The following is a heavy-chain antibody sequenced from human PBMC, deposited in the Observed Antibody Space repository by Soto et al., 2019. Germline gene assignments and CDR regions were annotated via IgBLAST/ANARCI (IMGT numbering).Heavy chain of an antibody. CDR2: INPVSGNT. V-gene: IGHV1-3*01. J-gene: IGHJ5*02. CDR1: GYTFTTYT. CDR3: ARGIATGQLDP. Sequence: QVQLVQSGAEVKKPGASVMLSCKASGYTFTTYTMNWVRQAPGQRLEWMGWINPVSGNTKSSQKFQDRVIITRDTSASTAYMELRSLRSEDTAVYYCARGIATGQLDPWGQGTLVIVSS. D-gene: IGHD6-13*01.